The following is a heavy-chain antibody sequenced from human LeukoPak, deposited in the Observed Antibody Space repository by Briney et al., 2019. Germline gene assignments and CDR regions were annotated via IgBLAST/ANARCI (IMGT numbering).Heavy chain of an antibody. Sequence: GGSLRLSCAASGVTVSSIYMGWVRQAPGKGLDWVSVIYPDGRTYYAESVKGRFTISRDSSENTLFLQMNSLRAEDTPLYYCATLKGWYGEGCFDYWGQGTLVTVSS. CDR3: ATLKGWYGEGCFDY. J-gene: IGHJ4*02. CDR1: GVTVSSIY. D-gene: IGHD3-10*01. V-gene: IGHV3-53*01. CDR2: IYPDGRT.